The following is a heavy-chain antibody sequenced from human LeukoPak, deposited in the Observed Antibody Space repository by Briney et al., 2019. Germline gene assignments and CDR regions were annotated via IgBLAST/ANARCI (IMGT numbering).Heavy chain of an antibody. CDR2: IIPIFGTA. V-gene: IGHV1-69*06. CDR3: AIFTFGGPIVMNY. CDR1: GGTFSSYA. D-gene: IGHD3-16*02. J-gene: IGHJ4*02. Sequence: GASVKVSCKASGGTFSSYAISWVRQAPGQGLEWMGGIIPIFGTANYAQKFQGRVTITADKSTSTAYMELSSLRSDDTAVYYCAIFTFGGPIVMNYWGQGSLVTVSS.